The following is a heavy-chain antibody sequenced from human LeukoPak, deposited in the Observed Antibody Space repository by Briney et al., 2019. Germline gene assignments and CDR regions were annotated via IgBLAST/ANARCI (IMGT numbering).Heavy chain of an antibody. CDR1: GFTFSSYE. D-gene: IGHD6-19*01. Sequence: PGGSLRLSCAASGFTFSSYEMNWVRQAPGKGLEWVSSISSSSIYIYYADSLKGRFTISRNNAKNSLYLHIDSLRAEDTAVYYCARGRVGQWLVDAFDIWGQGTMVTVSS. CDR3: ARGRVGQWLVDAFDI. V-gene: IGHV3-21*01. CDR2: ISSSSIYI. J-gene: IGHJ3*02.